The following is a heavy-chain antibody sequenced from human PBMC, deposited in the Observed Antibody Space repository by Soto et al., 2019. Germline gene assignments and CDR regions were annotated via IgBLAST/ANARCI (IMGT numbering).Heavy chain of an antibody. J-gene: IGHJ4*02. Sequence: QLQLQESGPGLVEPSETLSLTCTVSGGSISSSSSFWGWIRQPPGEGLEWIGSTYYSGSTYYNQSRRSRVTIAVDTSKSQFALKRSSVAAADTAVYYCAIPPGDCLYYFDYWGQETLVTVSS. CDR3: AIPPGDCLYYFDY. CDR2: TYYSGST. V-gene: IGHV4-39*01. CDR1: GGSISSSSSF. D-gene: IGHD2-15*01.